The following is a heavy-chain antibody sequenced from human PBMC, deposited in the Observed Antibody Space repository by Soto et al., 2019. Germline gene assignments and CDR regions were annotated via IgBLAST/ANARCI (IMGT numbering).Heavy chain of an antibody. CDR1: GHTFSTYD. V-gene: IGHV1-8*01. Sequence: GASVKVSCKTSGHTFSTYDINWVRQATGQGPEWVGYMVHSGGRGSAQKFQGRVTMTGDPSISTLYMELSGLTSEDTAVYYCAHYEQGVGFTYWGQGTPVNVSS. J-gene: IGHJ4*02. D-gene: IGHD3-16*01. CDR2: MVHSGGR. CDR3: AHYEQGVGFTY.